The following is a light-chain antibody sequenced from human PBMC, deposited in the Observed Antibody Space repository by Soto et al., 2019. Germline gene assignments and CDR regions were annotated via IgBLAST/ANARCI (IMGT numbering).Light chain of an antibody. CDR3: QQRSDSPPLT. J-gene: IGKJ4*01. CDR1: QSVFGY. Sequence: EVVLTQSPATLSLSPGDRATLSCRASQSVFGYLAWYQHKPGQAPRLLIYDAYKRATGVPARFSGSGSETDFPLLISSLEPEDFAVYYCQQRSDSPPLTFGGGTKVEIK. CDR2: DAY. V-gene: IGKV3-11*01.